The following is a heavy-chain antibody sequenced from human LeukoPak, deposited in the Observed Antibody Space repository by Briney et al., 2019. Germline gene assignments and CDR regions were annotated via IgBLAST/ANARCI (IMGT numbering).Heavy chain of an antibody. CDR3: ARDRGRYYDSRGFYWGYYFDS. D-gene: IGHD3-22*01. CDR1: GITFSTYA. CDR2: SSGSGDST. Sequence: GGSLRLSCAASGITFSTYAVNLVRQAPGKGLEWVSTSSGSGDSTYYADSVKGRFTISRDNSKDTLYLQMSSVRADDTAVYYCARDRGRYYDSRGFYWGYYFDSWGQGILVTVST. V-gene: IGHV3-23*01. J-gene: IGHJ4*02.